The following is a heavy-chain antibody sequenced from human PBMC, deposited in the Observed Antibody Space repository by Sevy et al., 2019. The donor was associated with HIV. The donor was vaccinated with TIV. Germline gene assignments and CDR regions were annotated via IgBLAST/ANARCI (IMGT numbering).Heavy chain of an antibody. CDR1: GYSFTSYW. V-gene: IGHV5-51*01. CDR3: ARRFDSDSSGYLDAFDI. J-gene: IGHJ3*02. Sequence: GESLKISCKGSGYSFTSYWIGWVRQMPGKGLEWMGHIYPGDSDTRYSPSFQGQVTISANKSSSTAYLQWSSLNASDTAMYYCARRFDSDSSGYLDAFDIWGQRTMVTVSS. D-gene: IGHD3-22*01. CDR2: IYPGDSDT.